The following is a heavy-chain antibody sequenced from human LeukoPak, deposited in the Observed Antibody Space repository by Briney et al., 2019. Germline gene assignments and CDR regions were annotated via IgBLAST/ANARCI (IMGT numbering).Heavy chain of an antibody. V-gene: IGHV4-30-4*01. Sequence: SETLSLTCTVSGGSISSGDYYWSWIRQPPGKGLEWIGYIYYSGSTYYNPSLKSRVTISVDTSKNQFSLKLSSATAADTAVYYCARGVGYSSSWYAFDIWGQGTMVTVSS. CDR3: ARGVGYSSSWYAFDI. CDR2: IYYSGST. D-gene: IGHD6-13*01. CDR1: GGSISSGDYY. J-gene: IGHJ3*02.